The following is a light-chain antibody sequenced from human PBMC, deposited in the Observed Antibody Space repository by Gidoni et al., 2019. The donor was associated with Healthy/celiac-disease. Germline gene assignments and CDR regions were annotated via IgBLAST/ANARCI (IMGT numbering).Light chain of an antibody. CDR1: QGISSY. J-gene: IGKJ4*02. V-gene: IGKV1-8*01. CDR3: QQDYSYPLT. CDR2: AAA. Sequence: AIRMTQSPSSFSASTGERVTITCRASQGISSYLAWYQQKPGKAPKLLIYAAATLQSGVPSRFSGSGSGTDFTLTISGRQSEDFATYYGQQDYSYPLTFXGXTKVEIK.